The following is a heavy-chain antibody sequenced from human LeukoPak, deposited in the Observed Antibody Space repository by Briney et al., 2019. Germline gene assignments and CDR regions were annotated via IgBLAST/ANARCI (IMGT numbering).Heavy chain of an antibody. Sequence: GGSLRLSCAASGFSFSSYGVHWVRLAPGKGLEWVALISHDGSNKYYVDSVKGRFTISRDNSKNTLDLQMNSLRAEDTAVYYCATSSTGATFRFDYWGQGTLVTVSS. CDR3: ATSSTGATFRFDY. D-gene: IGHD1-26*01. V-gene: IGHV3-30*03. J-gene: IGHJ4*02. CDR1: GFSFSSYG. CDR2: ISHDGSNK.